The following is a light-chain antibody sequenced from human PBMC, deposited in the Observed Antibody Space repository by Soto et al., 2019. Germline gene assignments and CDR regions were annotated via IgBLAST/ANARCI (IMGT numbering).Light chain of an antibody. CDR1: SSDVGSYNR. CDR3: SSYTSTSTHV. Sequence: QSVLTQPPSVSGSPGQSVTISCTGTSSDVGSYNRVSWYQQPPGTAPKLMIYEVSNRPSGVPDRFSVSKSGNTASLTISGLQAEDESDYYCSSYTSTSTHVFGTGTKLTAL. J-gene: IGLJ1*01. V-gene: IGLV2-18*02. CDR2: EVS.